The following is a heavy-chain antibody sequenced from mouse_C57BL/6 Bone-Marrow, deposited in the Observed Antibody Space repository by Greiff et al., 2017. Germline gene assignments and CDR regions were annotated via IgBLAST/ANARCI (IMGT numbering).Heavy chain of an antibody. V-gene: IGHV1-55*01. CDR3: AKDIYYYGSSRDY. Sequence: QVQLQQPGAELVKPGASVKMSCKASGYTFTSYWITWVKQRPGQGLEWIGDIYPGSGSTNYNEKFKSKATLTVDTSSSTAYMQLSSLTSEDSAVYYCAKDIYYYGSSRDYWGQGTTLTVSS. CDR1: GYTFTSYW. J-gene: IGHJ2*01. D-gene: IGHD1-1*01. CDR2: IYPGSGST.